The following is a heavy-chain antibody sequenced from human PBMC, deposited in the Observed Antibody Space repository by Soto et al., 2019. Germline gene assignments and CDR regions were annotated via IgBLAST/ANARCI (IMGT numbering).Heavy chain of an antibody. Sequence: EVQLVESGGGLVQPGESLRLSCAASGFTFRNYWMHWVRQAPGKGLVWVSRIDSDGSRITYAGFVKGRFTISRDNAKNTVYLHMNSLTAEDTAVYYCVRTSLVVAVATREDFWGQGTLVTVSS. V-gene: IGHV3-74*01. CDR3: VRTSLVVAVATREDF. CDR1: GFTFRNYW. D-gene: IGHD2-15*01. CDR2: IDSDGSRI. J-gene: IGHJ4*02.